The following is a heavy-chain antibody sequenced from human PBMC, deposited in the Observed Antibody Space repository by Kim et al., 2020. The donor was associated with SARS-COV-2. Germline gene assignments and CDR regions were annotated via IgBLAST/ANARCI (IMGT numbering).Heavy chain of an antibody. Sequence: GGSLRLSCAASGFTVSSNYMNWVRQAPGKGLEWVSGINWNGGSTGYADSVKGRFTISRDNAKNSLYLQMNSLRAEDTALYYCARGRKQWLTYYYYYGMDVWGQGTTVTVSS. CDR1: GFTVSSNY. V-gene: IGHV3-20*04. D-gene: IGHD6-19*01. CDR2: INWNGGST. CDR3: ARGRKQWLTYYYYYGMDV. J-gene: IGHJ6*02.